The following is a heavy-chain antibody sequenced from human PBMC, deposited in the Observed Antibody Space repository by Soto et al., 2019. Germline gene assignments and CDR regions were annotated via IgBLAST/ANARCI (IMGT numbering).Heavy chain of an antibody. D-gene: IGHD3-16*02. CDR3: VRGHYVWGSYHPEFDH. CDR1: GGSISNYY. J-gene: IGHJ4*02. CDR2: LYYSGST. V-gene: IGHV4-59*01. Sequence: PSETLSLTCTVSGGSISNYYWSWIRQPPGKGLEWIGYLYYSGSTNYNPSLKSRVSISVYTSKNQLSLKLSSVTAADTVVYYCVRGHYVWGSYHPEFDHWGQGTLVTFSS.